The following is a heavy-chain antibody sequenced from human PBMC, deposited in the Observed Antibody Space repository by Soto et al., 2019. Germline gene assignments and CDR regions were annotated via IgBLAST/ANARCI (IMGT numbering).Heavy chain of an antibody. D-gene: IGHD3-10*01. Sequence: SETLSLTCTVSGGSISSYYWSWIRQPPGKGLEWIGYIYYSGSTGYADSVKGRFTISRDNAKNSLYLQMNSLRAEDTALYYCARDQHYYGSGSYLPNWGQGTLVTVSS. CDR2: IYYSGST. V-gene: IGHV4-59*12. CDR1: GGSISSYY. CDR3: ARDQHYYGSGSYLPN. J-gene: IGHJ4*02.